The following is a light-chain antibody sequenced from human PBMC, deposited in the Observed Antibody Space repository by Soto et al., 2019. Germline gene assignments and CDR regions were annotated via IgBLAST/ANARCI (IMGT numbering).Light chain of an antibody. J-gene: IGKJ4*01. CDR3: QQYNNWPLT. V-gene: IGKV3-15*01. Sequence: EIVMTQSPATLSVSPGERATLSCRASQSVSSNLAWYQQKPGQAPRLLIYGASTRATGIPASFRGSGSGTEFTFTISSLQSEDFAVYYCQQYNNWPLTFGGGTKVEIK. CDR2: GAS. CDR1: QSVSSN.